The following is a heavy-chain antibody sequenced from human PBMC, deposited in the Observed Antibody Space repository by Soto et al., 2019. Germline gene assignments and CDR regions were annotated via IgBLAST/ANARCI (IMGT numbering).Heavy chain of an antibody. Sequence: QVQLVQSGTEVKKPGASVKVSCRPSGYTFTAYFIHWVRQAPGQGLEWMGWISPKSGGANYAQRFQDWFNMTWDTSINSANRERTRLRSDDTAVYYCATCRKDDYVCVHGMDVWGQGTTVTVSS. V-gene: IGHV1-2*04. CDR3: ATCRKDDYVCVHGMDV. D-gene: IGHD4-17*01. CDR1: GYTFTAYF. J-gene: IGHJ6*02. CDR2: ISPKSGGA.